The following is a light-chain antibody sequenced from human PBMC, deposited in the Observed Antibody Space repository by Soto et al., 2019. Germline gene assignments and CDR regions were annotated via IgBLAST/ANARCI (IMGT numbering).Light chain of an antibody. V-gene: IGKV1-5*01. Sequence: DIQMTQSPSTLSASVGDRVTITCRASQTIGSWLAWYQQKPGKAPELLIYDASTLEGGVPSRFSGSGSGTEFSLTITNLQPDDFATFYCQQYSSFPRTFGQGTKVEIK. CDR3: QQYSSFPRT. CDR2: DAS. J-gene: IGKJ1*01. CDR1: QTIGSW.